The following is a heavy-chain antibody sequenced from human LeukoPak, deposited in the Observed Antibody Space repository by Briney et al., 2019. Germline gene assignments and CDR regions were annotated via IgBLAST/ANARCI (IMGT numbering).Heavy chain of an antibody. Sequence: SGGSLRLSCAASGFTFSSYGMHWVRQAPGKGLEWVAFIRYDGSNKFYADSVKGRFTISRDNSKNTLYLQMNSLRAEDTAVYYCAKVGTDSSGYSCDYWGQGTLVTVSS. J-gene: IGHJ4*02. CDR2: IRYDGSNK. V-gene: IGHV3-30*02. CDR1: GFTFSSYG. CDR3: AKVGTDSSGYSCDY. D-gene: IGHD3-22*01.